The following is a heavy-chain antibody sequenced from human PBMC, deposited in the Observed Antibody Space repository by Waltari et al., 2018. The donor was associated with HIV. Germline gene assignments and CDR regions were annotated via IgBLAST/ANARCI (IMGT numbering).Heavy chain of an antibody. CDR1: GFAFSRFW. D-gene: IGHD2-2*01. J-gene: IGHJ3*02. CDR3: ATYQLLGHDAFDI. Sequence: EVQLVESGGDLVQPGGSLRLSCAASGFAFSRFWMTWVRQVPGKGLGCVVKINPDGSEEDFVDSVKGRFTISRDNAKKSLYLEMNSLRVEDTAVYYCATYQLLGHDAFDIWGQGTMVTVSS. CDR2: INPDGSEE. V-gene: IGHV3-7*01.